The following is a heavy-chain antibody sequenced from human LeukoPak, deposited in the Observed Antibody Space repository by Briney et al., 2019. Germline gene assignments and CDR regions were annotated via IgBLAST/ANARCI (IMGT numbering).Heavy chain of an antibody. J-gene: IGHJ4*02. CDR3: ARGNGGRSYDLDY. Sequence: PSETLSLTCTVSGGSISSSSYYWGWIRQPPGKGLEWIGSIYYSGSTYYNPSLKSRVTISVDTSKNQFSLKVTSVTAADTAVYYCARGNGGRSYDLDYWGQGTLVTVSS. D-gene: IGHD2-15*01. V-gene: IGHV4-39*01. CDR1: GGSISSSSYY. CDR2: IYYSGST.